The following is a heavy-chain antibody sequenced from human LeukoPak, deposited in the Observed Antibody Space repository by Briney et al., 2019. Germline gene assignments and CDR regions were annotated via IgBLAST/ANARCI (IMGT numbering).Heavy chain of an antibody. J-gene: IGHJ2*01. D-gene: IGHD5-12*01. CDR1: GGSISSGDYY. Sequence: SETLSLTCTVPGGSISSGDYYWSWIRQPPGKGLEWIGYIYYSGSTYYNPSLKSRVTISVDTSKNQFSLKLSSVTAADTAVYYCAREGGYSGYDYVDWYFDLWGRGTLVTVSS. CDR2: IYYSGST. V-gene: IGHV4-30-4*01. CDR3: AREGGYSGYDYVDWYFDL.